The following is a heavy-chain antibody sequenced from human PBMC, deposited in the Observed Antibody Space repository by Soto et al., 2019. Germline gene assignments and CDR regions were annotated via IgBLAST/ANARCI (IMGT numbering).Heavy chain of an antibody. J-gene: IGHJ6*02. CDR2: TYYRSRWYD. CDR1: GDSVSSNSAA. D-gene: IGHD3-10*01. CDR3: ARVRISTFRVVIMSYYCMDV. Sequence: SPTLSLTCAISGDSVSSNSAAWNWIRQSPSRGLEWLGRTYYRSRWYDDYAVSVKSRITINPDTSTNQFSLQLNSVTPEDTAVYNCARVRISTFRVVIMSYYCMDVWGQGTTVTVSS. V-gene: IGHV6-1*01.